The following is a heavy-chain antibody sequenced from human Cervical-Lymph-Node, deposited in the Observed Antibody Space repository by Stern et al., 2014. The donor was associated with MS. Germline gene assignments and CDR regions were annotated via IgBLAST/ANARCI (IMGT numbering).Heavy chain of an antibody. V-gene: IGHV1-2*06. CDR3: ARGFSSGRYGMDV. J-gene: IGHJ6*02. CDR1: GYTFIDYY. CDR2: INPNSGGT. D-gene: IGHD3-22*01. Sequence: MQLVESGAEVKKPGASVKVSCKASGYTFIDYYMHWVRQAPGQGLEWMGRINPNSGGTNYAQKFQGRVAMTRDTSISTAYMELSSLGSDDTAVYYCARGFSSGRYGMDVWGQGTTVIVSS.